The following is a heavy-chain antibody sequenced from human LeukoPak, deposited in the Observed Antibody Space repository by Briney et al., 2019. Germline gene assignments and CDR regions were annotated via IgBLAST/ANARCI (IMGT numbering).Heavy chain of an antibody. V-gene: IGHV1-69*01. Sequence: SVKVSCKASGGTFSSYAISWVRQAPGQGLEWMGGIIPIFGTANYAQKFQGRVTITADESTSTAYMELSSLRSEDTAVYYCASFAGDILMVYPDSIAVAGSGYSMDVWGQGTTVTVSS. CDR1: GGTFSSYA. J-gene: IGHJ6*02. CDR2: IIPIFGTA. D-gene: IGHD6-19*01. CDR3: ASFAGDILMVYPDSIAVAGSGYSMDV.